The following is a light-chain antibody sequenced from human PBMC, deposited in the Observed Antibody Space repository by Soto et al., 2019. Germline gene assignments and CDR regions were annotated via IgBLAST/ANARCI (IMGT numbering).Light chain of an antibody. V-gene: IGKV3-20*01. Sequence: IVLTQSPGTLSLSPGERATLSCRARQSLSSNSLAWYQQRPGQAPRLLIFGASYRATGIPDRFSGSGSGTSFTLTISRLEPKEFSVYCCQQYSSSPPEVTFGPGTKVDSK. J-gene: IGKJ3*01. CDR1: QSLSSNS. CDR2: GAS. CDR3: QQYSSSPPEVT.